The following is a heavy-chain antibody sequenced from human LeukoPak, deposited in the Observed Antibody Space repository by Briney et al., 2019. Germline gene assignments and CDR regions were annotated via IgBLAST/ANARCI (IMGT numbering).Heavy chain of an antibody. J-gene: IGHJ4*02. CDR2: IFTGGDT. D-gene: IGHD1-26*01. V-gene: IGHV3-53*05. Sequence: GGSLRLSCAASGFSVSTNYMSWVRQAPGKGLEWVSIIFTGGDTYYPDSVKGRFTISRDIAKNTLYLQMNSLRAEDTAVYYCARGVGATGGSGTFDYWGQGTLVTVSS. CDR3: ARGVGATGGSGTFDY. CDR1: GFSVSTNY.